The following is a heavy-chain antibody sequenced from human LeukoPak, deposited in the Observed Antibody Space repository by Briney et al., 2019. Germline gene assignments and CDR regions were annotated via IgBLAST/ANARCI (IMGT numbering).Heavy chain of an antibody. V-gene: IGHV1-69*06. J-gene: IGHJ6*04. D-gene: IGHD2-21*01. Sequence: GASVKVSCKASGGTFSSYAISWVRQAPGQGLEWMGGIIPIFGTANYAQKFQGRVTITADKSTSTAYMELSSLRSEDTAAYYCARAGGLQGGYYYYYGMDVWGKGTTVTVSS. CDR2: IIPIFGTA. CDR1: GGTFSSYA. CDR3: ARAGGLQGGYYYYYGMDV.